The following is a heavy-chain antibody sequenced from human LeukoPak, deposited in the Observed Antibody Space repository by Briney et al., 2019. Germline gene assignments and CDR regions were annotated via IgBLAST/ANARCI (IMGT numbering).Heavy chain of an antibody. CDR3: ARMLASSGGSCYSCAFDI. Sequence: GASVKVSCKASGYTFTGYYMHWVRQAPGQGLEWMGWINPNSGGTNFAQKFQGRVTMTRDTSISTAYMELSRLRSDDTAVYYCARMLASSGGSCYSCAFDIWGQGTMVTVSS. CDR2: INPNSGGT. J-gene: IGHJ3*02. CDR1: GYTFTGYY. V-gene: IGHV1-2*02. D-gene: IGHD2-15*01.